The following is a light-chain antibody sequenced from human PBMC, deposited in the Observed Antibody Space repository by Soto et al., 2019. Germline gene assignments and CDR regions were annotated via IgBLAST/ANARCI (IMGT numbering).Light chain of an antibody. J-gene: IGKJ2*01. Sequence: DIQMTQSPSSLSASLGDRVTITCRASQSITNYLNWYQQKPGKAPKLLIYTASSLQGGVPSRFSGSGSGTDFTLTISSLQPEDFATYYCQQSYSQPYTFDQGTKLEIE. CDR3: QQSYSQPYT. V-gene: IGKV1-39*01. CDR2: TAS. CDR1: QSITNY.